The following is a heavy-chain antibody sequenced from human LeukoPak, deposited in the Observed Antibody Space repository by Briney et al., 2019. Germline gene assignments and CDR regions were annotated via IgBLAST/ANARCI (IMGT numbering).Heavy chain of an antibody. CDR2: ISSSGSTI. J-gene: IGHJ6*04. D-gene: IGHD3-10*02. Sequence: PGVSLRLSCVASGFSFDSYWMNWVRQAPGKGLEWVSYISSSGSTIYYADSVKGRFTISRDNAKNSLYLQMNSLRAEDTAVYYCAELGITMIGGVWGKGTTVTISS. CDR3: AELGITMIGGV. V-gene: IGHV3-48*04. CDR1: GFSFDSYW.